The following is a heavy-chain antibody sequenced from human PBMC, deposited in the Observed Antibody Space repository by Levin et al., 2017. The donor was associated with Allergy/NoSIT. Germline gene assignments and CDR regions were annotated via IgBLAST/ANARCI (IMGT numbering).Heavy chain of an antibody. CDR1: GFSFNKYG. J-gene: IGHJ3*02. CDR2: IWYDGNKK. V-gene: IGHV3-33*01. Sequence: SCEASGFSFNKYGMHWVRQAPGKGLEWVAVIWYDGNKKLYADSVTGRFTISRDDSKNAVYLQTNGLRAEDTAIYYCARDGGGNSGYDLAFDIWGQGTKVTVSS. D-gene: IGHD5-12*01. CDR3: ARDGGGNSGYDLAFDI.